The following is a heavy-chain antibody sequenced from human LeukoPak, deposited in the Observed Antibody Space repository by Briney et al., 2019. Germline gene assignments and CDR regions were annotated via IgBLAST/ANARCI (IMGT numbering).Heavy chain of an antibody. CDR1: GFTFSSYW. CDR3: ARDGPDDSGESSYYYNGMDV. D-gene: IGHD3-22*01. Sequence: HSGGSLRVSCAASGFTFSSYWMHWVRQAPGKGLVWVSRSNSDGSRTSYADSVKGRFTISRDNAEKTVYLQMTSLRAEDTGVYYCARDGPDDSGESSYYYNGMDVWGQGTTVTVSS. J-gene: IGHJ6*02. CDR2: SNSDGSRT. V-gene: IGHV3-74*01.